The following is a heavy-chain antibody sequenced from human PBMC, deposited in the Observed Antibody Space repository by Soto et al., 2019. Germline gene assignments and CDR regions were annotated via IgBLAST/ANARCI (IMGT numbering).Heavy chain of an antibody. J-gene: IGHJ4*02. CDR3: ARVGWEDDSSGSFDY. D-gene: IGHD3-22*01. Sequence: QVQLQESGPGLVKPSETLSLTCTVPGGSVSSGSYYWSWIRQHPGKGLEWIGYIHYSGSTNYNPYLNSRVSISVDTSKNQFALKLSSVTAADTAVYYCARVGWEDDSSGSFDYWGQGTLVTVSS. CDR1: GGSVSSGSYY. CDR2: IHYSGST. V-gene: IGHV4-61*01.